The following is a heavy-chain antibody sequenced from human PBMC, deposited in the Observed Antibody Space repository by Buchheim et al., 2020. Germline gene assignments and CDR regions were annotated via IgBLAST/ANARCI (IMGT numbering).Heavy chain of an antibody. V-gene: IGHV3-23*01. J-gene: IGHJ6*02. CDR1: GSTFSNYA. CDR3: AKDIYPHILTSIRGYHYGMDV. Sequence: EVQLLESGGGLVQPGGSLRLSCAASGSTFSNYALSWVRQAPGKGLEWVAAISGGGGTTYYADSVKSRFTISRDNSKNTLHLQMNSLRAEDTALYYCAKDIYPHILTSIRGYHYGMDVWGQGTT. CDR2: ISGGGGTT. D-gene: IGHD5-12*01.